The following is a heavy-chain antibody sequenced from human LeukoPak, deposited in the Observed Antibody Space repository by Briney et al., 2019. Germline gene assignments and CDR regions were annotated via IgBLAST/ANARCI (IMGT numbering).Heavy chain of an antibody. J-gene: IGHJ4*02. D-gene: IGHD2-2*01. Sequence: ASVKVSCKASGYTFTGYYMYWVRQAPGQGLEWVGWINPNSGGTNYAQKFQGRVTMTRDTSISTAYMELSKLRSDDTAVYYCARAYCSSTSCHLPHYWGQEPLVTVSS. CDR1: GYTFTGYY. CDR2: INPNSGGT. CDR3: ARAYCSSTSCHLPHY. V-gene: IGHV1-2*02.